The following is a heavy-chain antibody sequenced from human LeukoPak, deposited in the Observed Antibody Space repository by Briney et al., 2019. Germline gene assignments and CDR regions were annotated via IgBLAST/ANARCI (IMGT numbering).Heavy chain of an antibody. CDR3: ARDHGYDGRNWFDP. Sequence: PSQTLSLTCTVSGGSISSGDYYWSWIRQPPGKGLEWIGYIYYSGSTYYNPSLKSRVTISVDTSKNQFSLKLSSVTAADTAVYYCARDHGYDGRNWFDPWGQGTLVTVSS. D-gene: IGHD3-22*01. V-gene: IGHV4-30-4*08. CDR1: GGSISSGDYY. J-gene: IGHJ5*02. CDR2: IYYSGST.